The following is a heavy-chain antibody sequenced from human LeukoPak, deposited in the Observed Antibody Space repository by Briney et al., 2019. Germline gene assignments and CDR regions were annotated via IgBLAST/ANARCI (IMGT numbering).Heavy chain of an antibody. CDR2: IYNSGHT. J-gene: IGHJ1*01. CDR3: ARAAVTTSKYFQH. CDR1: GGSISNYY. D-gene: IGHD4-17*01. V-gene: IGHV4-59*01. Sequence: SETLSLTCTVSGGSISNYYWSWIRQPPGKGLEWIGYIYNSGHTNYNPSLKSRVTISEDTSKNQLSLKLSSVTAADTAVYYCARAAVTTSKYFQHWGQGTLVTVSS.